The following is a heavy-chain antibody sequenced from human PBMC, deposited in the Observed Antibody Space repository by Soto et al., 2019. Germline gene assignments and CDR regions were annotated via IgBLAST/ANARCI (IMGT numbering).Heavy chain of an antibody. V-gene: IGHV3-30-3*01. CDR2: ISYDGSNK. J-gene: IGHJ4*02. CDR1: GLTFNTYA. CDR3: AREQLAVLRGVLDY. D-gene: IGHD1-1*01. Sequence: VQLVESGGGLVQPGGSLRLSCAASGLTFNTYAMNWVRQAPGRGLEWVAVISYDGSNKYYADSVKGRFTISRHNSKNTLYLQMNSLRAEHRAVYYCAREQLAVLRGVLDYWGQGTLVTVSS.